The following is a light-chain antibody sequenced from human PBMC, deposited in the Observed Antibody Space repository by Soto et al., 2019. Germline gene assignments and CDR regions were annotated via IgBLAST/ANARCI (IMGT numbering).Light chain of an antibody. CDR2: DAS. CDR1: QSIGSW. J-gene: IGKJ1*01. V-gene: IGKV1-5*01. CDR3: QHYNSYSSM. Sequence: DIQMTQSPAILSASVGDRVTITCRASQSIGSWLAWYQQKPGKAPKLLIYDASILESGVPSRFSGSGSGTEFTLTISSLQPDDVAVYYCQHYNSYSSMFGQGTKVDIK.